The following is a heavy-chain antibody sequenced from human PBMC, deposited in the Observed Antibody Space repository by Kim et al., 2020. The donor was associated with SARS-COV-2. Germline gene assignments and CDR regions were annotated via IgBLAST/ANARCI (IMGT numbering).Heavy chain of an antibody. CDR3: ARLSDGDSLDFDY. J-gene: IGHJ4*02. D-gene: IGHD4-17*01. Sequence: YSPSFQGQVTISADKSISTAYLQWSSLKASDTAMYYCARLSDGDSLDFDYWGQGTLVTVSS. V-gene: IGHV5-51*01.